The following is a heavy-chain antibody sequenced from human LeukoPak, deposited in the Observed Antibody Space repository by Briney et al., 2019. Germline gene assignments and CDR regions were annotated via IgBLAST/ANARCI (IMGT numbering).Heavy chain of an antibody. D-gene: IGHD6-13*01. Sequence: PSETLSLTCSVSGASISSYYWSWIRQPPGKGLEWIGYVSYSGSTNYNPTLKSRVTISVDTSTNQFSLTLRYVTAADTAVYYCARLHTGYSSITVHLWYFDLWGRGTLVTVSS. J-gene: IGHJ2*01. V-gene: IGHV4-59*08. CDR3: ARLHTGYSSITVHLWYFDL. CDR2: VSYSGST. CDR1: GASISSYY.